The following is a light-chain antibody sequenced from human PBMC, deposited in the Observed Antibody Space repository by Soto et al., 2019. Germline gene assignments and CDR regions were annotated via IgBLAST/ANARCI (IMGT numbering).Light chain of an antibody. CDR3: GSYAGSYTVL. CDR2: EGS. V-gene: IGLV2-23*01. CDR1: SSDVGSYNL. Sequence: QSALTQPASVSGSPGQSITISCTGTSSDVGSYNLVSWYQQYPGKAPKLMIYEGSKRPSGVSSRFSGSKSANTASLTISGLQTEDEADYYCGSYAGSYTVLFGGGTKLTVL. J-gene: IGLJ2*01.